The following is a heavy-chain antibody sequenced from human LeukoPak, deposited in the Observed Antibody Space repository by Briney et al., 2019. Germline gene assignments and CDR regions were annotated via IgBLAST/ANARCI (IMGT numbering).Heavy chain of an antibody. CDR2: INHSGST. J-gene: IGHJ6*03. CDR3: ARLRRSYYYYYYMDV. D-gene: IGHD3-16*01. V-gene: IGHV4-34*01. Sequence: SETLSLTCAVYGGSFSGYYWSWIRQPPGKGLEWIGEINHSGSTNYNPSLKSRVTISVDTSKNQFSLKLSSVTAADTAVYYCARLRRSYYYYYYMDVWGKGTTVTISS. CDR1: GGSFSGYY.